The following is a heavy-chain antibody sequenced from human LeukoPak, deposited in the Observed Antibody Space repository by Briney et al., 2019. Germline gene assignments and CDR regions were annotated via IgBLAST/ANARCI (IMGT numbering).Heavy chain of an antibody. V-gene: IGHV4-34*01. J-gene: IGHJ5*02. CDR3: GRRGYTYGWGWFDP. CDR1: GGSFRDYY. Sequence: SETLSLTCGVYGGSFRDYYWSWIRQPPGKGLEWMGEINHSGSTNYNPPLKSRVTISVDTSKHQFSLKVNSVTAADTAVYYCGRRGYTYGWGWFDPWGQGTLVTVSS. CDR2: INHSGST. D-gene: IGHD5-18*01.